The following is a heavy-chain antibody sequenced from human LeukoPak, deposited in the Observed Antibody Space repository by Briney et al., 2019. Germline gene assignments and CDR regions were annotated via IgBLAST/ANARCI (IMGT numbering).Heavy chain of an antibody. V-gene: IGHV4-34*01. CDR2: INHSGST. D-gene: IGHD3-16*01. CDR3: ARALRIYYYYGMDV. J-gene: IGHJ6*02. CDR1: GGSFSGYY. Sequence: PSETLSLTCAVYGGSFSGYYWSWIRQPPRKGLEWIGEINHSGSTNYNPSLKSRVTISVDTSKNQFSLKLSSVTAADTAVYYCARALRIYYYYGMDVWGQGTTVTVSS.